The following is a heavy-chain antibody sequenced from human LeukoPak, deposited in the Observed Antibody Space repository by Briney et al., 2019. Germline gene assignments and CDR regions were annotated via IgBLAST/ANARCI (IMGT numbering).Heavy chain of an antibody. J-gene: IGHJ4*02. CDR3: ARGTWIQLWPYFDY. V-gene: IGHV1-46*01. CDR2: INPSGGST. Sequence: ASVKVSCKASGYTFTADYYMHWVRQAPGQGLEWMGIINPSGGSTSYAQKFQGRVTMTRDMSTSTVYMELSSLRSEDTAVYYCARGTWIQLWPYFDYWGQGTLVTVSS. D-gene: IGHD5-18*01. CDR1: GYTFTADYY.